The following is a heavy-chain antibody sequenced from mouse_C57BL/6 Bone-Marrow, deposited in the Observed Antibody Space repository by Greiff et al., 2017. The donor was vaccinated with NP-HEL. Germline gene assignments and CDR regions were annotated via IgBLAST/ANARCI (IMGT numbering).Heavy chain of an antibody. D-gene: IGHD1-1*01. Sequence: VQLQQSGAELVRPGASVTLSCKASGYTFTDYEMHWVKQTPVHGLEWIGAIDPETGGTAYNQKFKGKAILTADKSSSTAYMELRSLTSEDSAVYYCTRGILRYFDYWGQGTTLTVSS. CDR3: TRGILRYFDY. CDR2: IDPETGGT. V-gene: IGHV1-15*01. J-gene: IGHJ2*01. CDR1: GYTFTDYE.